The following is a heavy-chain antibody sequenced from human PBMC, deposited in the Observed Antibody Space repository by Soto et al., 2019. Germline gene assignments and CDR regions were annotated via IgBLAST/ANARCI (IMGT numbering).Heavy chain of an antibody. CDR2: ISAYNGNT. CDR1: GYTFTSYG. V-gene: IGHV1-18*01. CDR3: GRPYDSSGYYSYNWFDP. D-gene: IGHD3-22*01. Sequence: ASVKVSCKASGYTFTSYGISWVRQAPGQGLEWMGGISAYNGNTNYAQKLQGRVTMTTDTSTSTAYMELRSLRSDDTAVYYCGRPYDSSGYYSYNWFDPWGQGTLVTVSS. J-gene: IGHJ5*02.